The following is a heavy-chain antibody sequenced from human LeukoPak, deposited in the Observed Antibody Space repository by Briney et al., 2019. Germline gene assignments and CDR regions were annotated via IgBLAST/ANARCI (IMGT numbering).Heavy chain of an antibody. Sequence: NPSETLSLTCTVSGGSISSYYWNWIRQPAGKGLEWIGRIYTSGSTNYNPSLKSRVTISVDTSKNQFSLKLNSVIATDTAVYYCASEGTTFSSFDYWGQGTLVTVSS. CDR3: ASEGTTFSSFDY. CDR1: GGSISSYY. CDR2: IYTSGST. V-gene: IGHV4-4*07. J-gene: IGHJ4*02. D-gene: IGHD1-1*01.